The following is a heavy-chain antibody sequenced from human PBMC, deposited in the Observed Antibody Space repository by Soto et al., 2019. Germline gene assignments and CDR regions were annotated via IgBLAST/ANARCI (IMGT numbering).Heavy chain of an antibody. V-gene: IGHV4-34*01. CDR1: GGSFSGYY. D-gene: IGHD3-3*01. CDR2: INHSGST. J-gene: IGHJ5*02. Sequence: QVQLQQWGAGLLKPSETLSLTCAVYGGSFSGYYWSWIRQPPGKGLEWIGEINHSGSTNYNPSLKSRVTISVDTSKNQFSLKLSSVTAADTAVYYCARVQFGSGYYLNWFDPWGQGTLVTVSS. CDR3: ARVQFGSGYYLNWFDP.